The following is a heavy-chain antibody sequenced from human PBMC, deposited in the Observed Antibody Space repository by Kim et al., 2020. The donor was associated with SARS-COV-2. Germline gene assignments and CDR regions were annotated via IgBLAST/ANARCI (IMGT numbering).Heavy chain of an antibody. Sequence: SVKVSCKASGGTFSSYAISWVRQAPGQGLEWMGRIIPILGIANYAQKFQGRVTITADKSTSTAYMELSSLRSEDTAVYYCARDGVDIVVVPAAWANWFDPWGQGTLVTVSS. CDR1: GGTFSSYA. V-gene: IGHV1-69*04. CDR2: IIPILGIA. D-gene: IGHD2-2*03. J-gene: IGHJ5*02. CDR3: ARDGVDIVVVPAAWANWFDP.